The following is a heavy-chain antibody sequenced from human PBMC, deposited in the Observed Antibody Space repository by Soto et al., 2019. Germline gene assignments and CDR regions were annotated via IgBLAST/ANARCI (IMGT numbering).Heavy chain of an antibody. J-gene: IGHJ6*02. D-gene: IGHD1-20*01. CDR3: ERPLRGIRHGMDV. V-gene: IGHV1-2*02. CDR1: AYSFTDYY. CDR2: INPNSGGT. Sequence: XSGKVSSKATAYSFTDYYIQWVRQAPGQGLEWMGWINPNSGGTKYAQKFQGRVTMTRDTSISTAYMELSSLRSDDSAVYYCERPLRGIRHGMDVWGQGTTGTFS.